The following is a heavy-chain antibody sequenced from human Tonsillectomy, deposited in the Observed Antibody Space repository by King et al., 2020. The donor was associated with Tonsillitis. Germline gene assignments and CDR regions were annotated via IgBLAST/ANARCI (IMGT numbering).Heavy chain of an antibody. CDR3: ATVSSSWYLFDY. Sequence: QLQESGSGLVKPSQTLSLTCAVSGGSISSGGYSWSWIRQPPGKGLEWIGYIYHSGSTYYNPSLKSRVTISVDRSKNQFSLKLSSVTAADTAVYYCATVSSSWYLFDYWGQGTLVTVSS. V-gene: IGHV4-30-2*01. CDR2: IYHSGST. J-gene: IGHJ4*02. D-gene: IGHD6-13*01. CDR1: GGSISSGGYS.